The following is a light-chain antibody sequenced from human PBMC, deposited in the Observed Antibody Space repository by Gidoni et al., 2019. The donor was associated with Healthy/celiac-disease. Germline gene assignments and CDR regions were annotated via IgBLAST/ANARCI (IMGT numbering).Light chain of an antibody. Sequence: ELVLTQSPATLSVSPGERATLSCRASQSVSSNLAWYQQNPGQAPRLLIYGASTRATGIPARFSGSGSGTEFTLTISSLQSEDFAVYYCQQNNNWPPYTFGQGTKLEIK. CDR1: QSVSSN. CDR3: QQNNNWPPYT. CDR2: GAS. J-gene: IGKJ2*01. V-gene: IGKV3-15*01.